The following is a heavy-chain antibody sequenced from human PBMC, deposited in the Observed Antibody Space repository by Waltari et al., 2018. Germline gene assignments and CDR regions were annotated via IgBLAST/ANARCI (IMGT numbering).Heavy chain of an antibody. CDR2: IYYSGST. CDR3: ARDRFVYFDL. V-gene: IGHV4-59*01. Sequence: QVQLQESGPGLVKPSETLSLTCTVSGGSISSYYWSWIRQPPGKGLEWIGYIYYSGSTNYNPSLKSRVTISVDTSKNQFSLKLSSMTAADTAVYYCARDRFVYFDLWGRGTLVTVSS. CDR1: GGSISSYY. J-gene: IGHJ2*01.